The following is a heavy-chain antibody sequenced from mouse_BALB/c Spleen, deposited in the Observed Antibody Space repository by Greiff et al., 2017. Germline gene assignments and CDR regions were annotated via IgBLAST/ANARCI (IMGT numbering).Heavy chain of an antibody. CDR1: GYTFTSYW. J-gene: IGHJ1*01. CDR3: ARDLLAYFDV. D-gene: IGHD1-1*01. V-gene: IGHV1S81*02. CDR2: INPSNGRT. Sequence: QVQLQQPGAELVKPGASVKLSCKASGYTFTSYWMHWVKQRPGQGLEWIGEINPSNGRTNYNEKFKSKATLTVDKSSSTAYMQLSSLTSEDSAVYYCARDLLAYFDVWGAGTTVTVSS.